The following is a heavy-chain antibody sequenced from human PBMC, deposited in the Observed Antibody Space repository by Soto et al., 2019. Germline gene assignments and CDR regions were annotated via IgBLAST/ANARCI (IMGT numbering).Heavy chain of an antibody. CDR3: VRGKGSSGWTFTNHYYLDD. D-gene: IGHD6-19*01. Sequence: ASVKVSCMASGYTFPSYYMHWVRQAPAQGLEWMGIINPSGGSTSYAQKFQGRVTMTRDTSTSTVYMELSSLRTEDTAVYYCVRGKGSSGWTFTNHYYLDDWGQGTLVTVSS. CDR2: INPSGGST. V-gene: IGHV1-46*03. CDR1: GYTFPSYY. J-gene: IGHJ4*01.